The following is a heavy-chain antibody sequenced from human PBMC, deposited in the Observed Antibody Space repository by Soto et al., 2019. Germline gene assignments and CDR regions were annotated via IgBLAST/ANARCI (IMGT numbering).Heavy chain of an antibody. CDR3: ARRAEATGWNSFGGDKYYFDF. V-gene: IGHV1-8*01. CDR2: MNPNTGNS. J-gene: IGHJ4*02. CDR1: GYTFTSYD. D-gene: IGHD2-21*02. Sequence: ASVKVSCKASGYTFTSYDIYWVRQATGQGLEWMGWMNPNTGNSGYAQKFQGRVTMTSETYMSTPHVELSRLRSEDTAVYYCARRAEATGWNSFGGDKYYFDFWGQGTLVTVSS.